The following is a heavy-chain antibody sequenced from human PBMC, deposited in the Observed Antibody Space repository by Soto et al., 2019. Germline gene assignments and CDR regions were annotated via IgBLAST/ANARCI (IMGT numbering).Heavy chain of an antibody. J-gene: IGHJ4*02. Sequence: GGSLRLSCAASGFTFSSYAMSWVRQAPGKGLEWVSAISGSGGSTYYADSVKGRFTISRDNSKNTLYLQMNSLRAEDTAVYYCAKDSVAATRPLYFDYWGQGTLVTVSS. CDR1: GFTFSSYA. CDR2: ISGSGGST. V-gene: IGHV3-23*01. CDR3: AKDSVAATRPLYFDY. D-gene: IGHD6-6*01.